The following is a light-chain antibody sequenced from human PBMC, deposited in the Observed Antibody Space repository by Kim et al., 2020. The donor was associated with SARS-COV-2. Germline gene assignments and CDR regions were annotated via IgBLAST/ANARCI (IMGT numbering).Light chain of an antibody. CDR2: QDS. J-gene: IGLJ2*01. CDR1: KLGDKY. Sequence: SYELTLPPSVSVSPGQTASITCSGDKLGDKYACWYQQKPGQSPVLVIYQDSKRPSGIPERFSGSNSGNTATLTISGTQAMDEADYYCQAWDSSTVVFGGGTQLTVL. CDR3: QAWDSSTVV. V-gene: IGLV3-1*01.